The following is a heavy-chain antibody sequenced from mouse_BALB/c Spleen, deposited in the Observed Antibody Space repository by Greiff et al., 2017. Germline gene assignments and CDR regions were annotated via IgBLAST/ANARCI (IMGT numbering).Heavy chain of an antibody. CDR1: GYTFTSYW. D-gene: IGHD2-2*01. CDR3: ARYGYDYYAMDY. CDR2: INPSTGYT. Sequence: QVQLQQSGAELAKPGASVKMSCKASGYTFTSYWMHWVKQRPGQGLEWIGYINPSTGYTEYNQKFKYKATLTADKSSSTAYMQLSSLTSEDSAVYYCARYGYDYYAMDYWGQGTSVTGSS. V-gene: IGHV1-7*01. J-gene: IGHJ4*01.